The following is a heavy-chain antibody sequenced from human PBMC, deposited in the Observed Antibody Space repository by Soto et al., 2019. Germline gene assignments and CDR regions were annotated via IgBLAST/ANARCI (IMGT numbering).Heavy chain of an antibody. CDR2: IYHSGST. CDR3: AHTYYDIVTGYPDNYYGMDV. D-gene: IGHD3-9*01. Sequence: SETLSLTCAVSGGSISSSNLWSWVRQPPGKGLEWMVEIYHSGSTNYNPSVTSGVTISVDKSKNQFSLKLSSVTAGDTAVYYCAHTYYDIVTGYPDNYYGMDVWGQGTTVTVSS. J-gene: IGHJ6*02. CDR1: GGSISSSNL. V-gene: IGHV4-4*02.